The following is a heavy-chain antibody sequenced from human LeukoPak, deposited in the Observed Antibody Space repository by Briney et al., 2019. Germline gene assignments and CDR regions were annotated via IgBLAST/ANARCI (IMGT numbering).Heavy chain of an antibody. Sequence: PSETLSLTCTVSGGSISSYYWSWIRQPPGKGLEWIGYIYYSGSTNYNPSLKSRVTMPIDTSKNQFSLKLSSVTAADTAVYYCARDRAILWFDYWGQGTLVIVAS. D-gene: IGHD2-21*01. J-gene: IGHJ4*02. V-gene: IGHV4-59*12. CDR3: ARDRAILWFDY. CDR1: GGSISSYY. CDR2: IYYSGST.